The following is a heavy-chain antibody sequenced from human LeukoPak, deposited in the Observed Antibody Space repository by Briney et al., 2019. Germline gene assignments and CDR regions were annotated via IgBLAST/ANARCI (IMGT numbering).Heavy chain of an antibody. V-gene: IGHV4-59*08. CDR1: GGSISSYY. J-gene: IGHJ4*02. CDR3: ARHRAYSSSSPFDY. Sequence: PSETLSLTCTVSGGSISSYYWSWIRQPPGKGLEWIGYIYYSGSTNYNPSLKSRVTMFVDMSKNQFSLRLSSVTAADTAVYYCARHRAYSSSSPFDYWGQGTLVTVSS. D-gene: IGHD6-6*01. CDR2: IYYSGST.